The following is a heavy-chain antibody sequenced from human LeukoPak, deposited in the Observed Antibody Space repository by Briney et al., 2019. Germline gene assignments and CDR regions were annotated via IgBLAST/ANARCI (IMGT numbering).Heavy chain of an antibody. D-gene: IGHD3-22*01. J-gene: IGHJ6*04. Sequence: ASVKVSCKASGYTFTSYGISWVRQAPGQGLEWMGGIIPIFGTANYAQKFQGRVTITADESTSTAYMELSSLRSEDTAVYYCARMIAPARPFLYPDVWGKGTTVTVSS. CDR3: ARMIAPARPFLYPDV. CDR2: IIPIFGTA. CDR1: GYTFTSYG. V-gene: IGHV1-69*13.